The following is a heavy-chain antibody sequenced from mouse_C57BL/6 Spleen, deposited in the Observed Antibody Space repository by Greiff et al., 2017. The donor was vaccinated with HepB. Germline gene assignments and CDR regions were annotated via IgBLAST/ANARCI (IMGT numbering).Heavy chain of an antibody. J-gene: IGHJ2*01. V-gene: IGHV1-80*01. D-gene: IGHD4-1*01. Sequence: QVQLKESGAELVKPGASVKISCKASGYAFSSYWMNWVKQRPGKGLEWIGQIYPGDGDTNYNGKFKGKATLTADKSSSTAYMQLSSLTSEDSAVYICARGPLGPFDYWGQDTTLTVSS. CDR2: IYPGDGDT. CDR3: ARGPLGPFDY. CDR1: GYAFSSYW.